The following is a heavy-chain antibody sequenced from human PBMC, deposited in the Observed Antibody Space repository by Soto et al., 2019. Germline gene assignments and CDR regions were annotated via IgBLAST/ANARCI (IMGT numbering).Heavy chain of an antibody. J-gene: IGHJ6*02. V-gene: IGHV1-8*01. CDR1: GYTLARYE. CDR3: ARVSTIFGVVFGMDV. Sequence: GASVKASWKASGYTLARYEIQWGRPATGQGLEWMGWMNPNSGNTGYAQKFQGRVTMTRNTSISTAYMELSSLRSEDTAVYYCARVSTIFGVVFGMDVWGQGATVTVSS. D-gene: IGHD3-3*01. CDR2: MNPNSGNT.